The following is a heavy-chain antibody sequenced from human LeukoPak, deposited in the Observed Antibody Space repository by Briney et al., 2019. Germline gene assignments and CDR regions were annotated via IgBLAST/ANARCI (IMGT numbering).Heavy chain of an antibody. D-gene: IGHD6-13*01. Sequence: GGSLRLSCAASGFSFSTYWMSWVRQTPEKGLEFVANIDQGGSVRNYMDSLKGRCTISRDNAKKSLYLEINSLRADDTAVYYCARDPESSSFDLWGRGALVAVSS. CDR3: ARDPESSSFDL. V-gene: IGHV3-7*01. CDR1: GFSFSTYW. CDR2: IDQGGSVR. J-gene: IGHJ4*02.